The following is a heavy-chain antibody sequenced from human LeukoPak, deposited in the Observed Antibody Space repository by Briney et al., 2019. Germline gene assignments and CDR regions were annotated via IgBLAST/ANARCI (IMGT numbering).Heavy chain of an antibody. D-gene: IGHD5-18*01. CDR3: ARIPDTGYYYGMDV. Sequence: SVKVSCKASGGTFSSYAISWVRQAPGQGLEWMGRIIPIFGIANYAQKFQGRVTVTADKSTSTAYMELSSLRSEDTAVYYCARIPDTGYYYGMDVWGQGTTVTVSS. V-gene: IGHV1-69*04. J-gene: IGHJ6*02. CDR1: GGTFSSYA. CDR2: IIPIFGIA.